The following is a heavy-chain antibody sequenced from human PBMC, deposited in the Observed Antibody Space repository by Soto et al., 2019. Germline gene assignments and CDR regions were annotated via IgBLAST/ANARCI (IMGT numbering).Heavy chain of an antibody. CDR1: GYTFTSYG. V-gene: IGHV1-18*01. J-gene: IGHJ6*03. CDR3: ARRMGSPLGYYYYYMDV. D-gene: IGHD3-10*01. Sequence: QVQLVQSGAEVKKPGASVKVSCKASGYTFTSYGIIWVRQAPGQGLQWMGWISAYNGNTNYAQKLQGRVTMTTDTSTSTAYKELRSLRSDDTAGYYCARRMGSPLGYYYYYMDVWGKGTTVTVSS. CDR2: ISAYNGNT.